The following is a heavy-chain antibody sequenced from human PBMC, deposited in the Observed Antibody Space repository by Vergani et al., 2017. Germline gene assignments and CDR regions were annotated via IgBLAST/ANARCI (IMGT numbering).Heavy chain of an antibody. CDR1: GYTFTGYY. Sequence: QVQLVQSGAEVKKPGASVKVSCKASGYTFTGYYMHWVRQAPGQGLERMGWINPNSGGTNYAQKFQGRVTMTRDTSISTAYMELSRLRSDDTAVYYCARGYGDYGSGYYMDVWGKGTTVTVSS. J-gene: IGHJ6*03. D-gene: IGHD4-17*01. V-gene: IGHV1-2*02. CDR3: ARGYGDYGSGYYMDV. CDR2: INPNSGGT.